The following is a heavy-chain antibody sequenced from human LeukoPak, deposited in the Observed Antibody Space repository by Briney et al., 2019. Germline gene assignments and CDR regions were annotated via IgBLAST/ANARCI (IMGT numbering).Heavy chain of an antibody. Sequence: GGSLRLSCAASGFTFSSFRMKCVRQAPGKAREWVSSIINSSSYIYYADSVKGRFTISRDNAKNSLYLQMNSLRAEDTAVYYCARDLLPTVTTLKGVLGDWGQGTLVTVSS. J-gene: IGHJ4*02. D-gene: IGHD4-17*01. CDR2: IINSSSYI. CDR3: ARDLLPTVTTLKGVLGD. CDR1: GFTFSSFR. V-gene: IGHV3-21*01.